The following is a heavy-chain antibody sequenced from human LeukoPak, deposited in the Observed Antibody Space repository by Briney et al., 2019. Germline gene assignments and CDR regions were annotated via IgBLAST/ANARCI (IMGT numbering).Heavy chain of an antibody. D-gene: IGHD5-12*01. V-gene: IGHV3-66*01. CDR2: IYSGSST. J-gene: IGHJ4*02. Sequence: PGGSLRLSCAASGLTVSSNYMSWVRQAPGKGLEWVSLIYSGSSTYYADSVKGRFTISRDKSKNTLYLQMSSLRVEDTAVYYCAMGAIVATIDYWGPGTLVTVSS. CDR3: AMGAIVATIDY. CDR1: GLTVSSNY.